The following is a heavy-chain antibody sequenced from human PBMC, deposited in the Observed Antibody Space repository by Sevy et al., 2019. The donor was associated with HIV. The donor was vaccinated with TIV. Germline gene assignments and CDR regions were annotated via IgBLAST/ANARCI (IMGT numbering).Heavy chain of an antibody. Sequence: SETLSLTCTVSGGSISSNSYYWVWIRQPPGKGLEWIGIIYYNGTTYYNPSLKSRVTISIDTSKTQFSLKLSSVTAADTAIFYCARLNYGDYSNYFDPWGQGSLVTVSS. CDR2: IYYNGTT. J-gene: IGHJ5*02. V-gene: IGHV4-39*01. D-gene: IGHD4-17*01. CDR1: GGSISSNSYY. CDR3: ARLNYGDYSNYFDP.